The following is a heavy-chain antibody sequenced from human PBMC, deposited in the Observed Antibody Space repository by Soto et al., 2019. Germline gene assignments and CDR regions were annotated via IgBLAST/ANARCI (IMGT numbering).Heavy chain of an antibody. J-gene: IGHJ4*02. V-gene: IGHV4-31*03. CDR2: IYYSGST. CDR1: GGSISSGGYY. CDR3: ARGSAAAGLIP. Sequence: SETLSLTCTVSGGSISSGGYYWSWIRQHPGKGLEWIGYIYYSGSTYYNPSLKSRVTISVDTSKNQFSLKLSSVTAADTAVYYCARGSAAAGLIPWGQGTLVTVSS. D-gene: IGHD6-13*01.